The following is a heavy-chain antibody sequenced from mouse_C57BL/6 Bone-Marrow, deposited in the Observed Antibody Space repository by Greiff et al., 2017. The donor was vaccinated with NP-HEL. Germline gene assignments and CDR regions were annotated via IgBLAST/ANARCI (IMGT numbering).Heavy chain of an antibody. CDR1: GFTFSSYA. V-gene: IGHV5-4*01. D-gene: IGHD2-4*01. CDR3: AREYYDYPAWFAY. J-gene: IGHJ3*01. CDR2: ISDGGSST. Sequence: DVKLVESGGGLVKPGGSLKLSCAASGFTFSSYAMSWVRQTPEQRLEWVATISDGGSSTYYPDNVKGRFTIFRDNAKNNLYLQMSHLKSEDTAMYYCAREYYDYPAWFAYWGQGTLVTVSA.